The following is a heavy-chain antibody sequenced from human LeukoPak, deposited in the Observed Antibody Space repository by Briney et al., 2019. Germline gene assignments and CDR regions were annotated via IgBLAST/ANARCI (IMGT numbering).Heavy chain of an antibody. J-gene: IGHJ5*02. CDR2: IIISRSYI. Sequence: GGSLRLSCAASGCTFRSYSMNWVRQAPGKGLERVSSIIISRSYIYYADSVRGRFTISRENAKKSLYLQMNSLRAKDTGVTYCAREDSSGYYEEGWFDPWGQGTLVTVSS. V-gene: IGHV3-21*01. CDR3: AREDSSGYYEEGWFDP. D-gene: IGHD3-22*01. CDR1: GCTFRSYS.